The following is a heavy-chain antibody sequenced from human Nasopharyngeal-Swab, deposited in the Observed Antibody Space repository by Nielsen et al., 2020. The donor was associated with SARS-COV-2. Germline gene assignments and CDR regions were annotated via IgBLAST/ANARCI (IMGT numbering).Heavy chain of an antibody. D-gene: IGHD6-19*01. CDR1: GFTFSLYA. CDR2: INDYEDRL. V-gene: IGHV3-64*04. J-gene: IGHJ4*02. Sequence: GESLKISCSASGFTFSLYAMHWVRQAPGKGLEYVSTINDYEDRLYYADSVKGRFTIYRDNSKNTLYLQMNSLRAEDTAVYYCARSPYSSGWYYFDYWGQGTLVTVSS. CDR3: ARSPYSSGWYYFDY.